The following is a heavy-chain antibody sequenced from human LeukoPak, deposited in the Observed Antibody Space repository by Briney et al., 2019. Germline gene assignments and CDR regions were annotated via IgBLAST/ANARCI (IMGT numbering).Heavy chain of an antibody. V-gene: IGHV4-59*08. CDR3: AGSYSYGSKNADY. J-gene: IGHJ4*02. CDR2: IYYSGST. CDR1: GGSISSYY. D-gene: IGHD5-18*01. Sequence: PSETLSLTCTVSGGSISSYYWSWIRQPPGKGLEWIGYIYYSGSTNYNPSLKSRVTISVDTSKNQFSLKPSSVTAADTAVYYCAGSYSYGSKNADYWGQGTLVTVSS.